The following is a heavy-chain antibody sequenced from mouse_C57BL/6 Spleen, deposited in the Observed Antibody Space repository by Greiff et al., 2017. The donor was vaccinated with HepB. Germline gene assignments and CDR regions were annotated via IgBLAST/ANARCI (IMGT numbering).Heavy chain of an antibody. CDR3: ANYYGSSPRAMDY. J-gene: IGHJ4*01. Sequence: LKESGPELVKPGASVKISCKASGYSFTGYYMNWVKQSPEKSLEWIGEINPSTGGTTYNQKFKAKATLTVDKSSSTAYMQLKSLTSEDSAVYYCANYYGSSPRAMDYWGQGTSVTVSS. V-gene: IGHV1-42*01. CDR2: INPSTGGT. D-gene: IGHD1-1*01. CDR1: GYSFTGYY.